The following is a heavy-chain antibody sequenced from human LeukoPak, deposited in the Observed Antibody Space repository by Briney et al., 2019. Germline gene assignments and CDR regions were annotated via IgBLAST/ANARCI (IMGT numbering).Heavy chain of an antibody. CDR2: ISSSSSYI. Sequence: GGSLRLSCAASGFTFSSYSMNWVRQAPGKGLEWVSSISSSSSYIYYADSVKGRFTISRDNAKNSLYLQMNSLRAEDTAVYYCARDPNGGDIAFDIWGQGTMVTVSS. CDR1: GFTFSSYS. D-gene: IGHD2-8*01. CDR3: ARDPNGGDIAFDI. V-gene: IGHV3-21*01. J-gene: IGHJ3*02.